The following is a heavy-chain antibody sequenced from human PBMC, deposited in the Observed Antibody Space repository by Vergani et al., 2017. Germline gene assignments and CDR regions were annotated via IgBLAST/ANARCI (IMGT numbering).Heavy chain of an antibody. Sequence: EVQLVESGGGLVKPGGSLRLSCAASGFTFSSYSMNWVRQAPGKGLEWVSSISSSSSYIYYADSVKGRFTISRDNAKNSLYLQINSLRAEDTAVSYCASFFMTTALTNYYGMDVWGQGTTVTVSS. CDR3: ASFFMTTALTNYYGMDV. D-gene: IGHD4-17*01. CDR1: GFTFSSYS. V-gene: IGHV3-21*01. J-gene: IGHJ6*02. CDR2: ISSSSSYI.